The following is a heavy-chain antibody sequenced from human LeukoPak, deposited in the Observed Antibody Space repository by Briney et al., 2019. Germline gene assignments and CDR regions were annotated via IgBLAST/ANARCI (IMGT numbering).Heavy chain of an antibody. CDR2: ISWNSGSI. V-gene: IGHV3-9*03. D-gene: IGHD6-19*01. CDR3: ARGNLQWLNLNWFDP. CDR1: GFTFDDYA. J-gene: IGHJ5*02. Sequence: GRSLRPSCAASGFTFDDYAMHSVRQAPGKGLEWVSGISWNSGSIGYADSVKGRFTISRDNAKNSLYLQMNSLRAEDMALYYCARGNLQWLNLNWFDPWGKGTLVTVSS.